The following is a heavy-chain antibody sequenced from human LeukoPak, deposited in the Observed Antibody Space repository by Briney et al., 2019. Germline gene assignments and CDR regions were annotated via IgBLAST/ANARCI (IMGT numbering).Heavy chain of an antibody. CDR1: GFSFSFYS. V-gene: IGHV3-48*04. D-gene: IGHD3-10*01. J-gene: IGHJ4*02. CDR3: ARDLVRFGEALDY. CDR2: ISSSGSTI. Sequence: PGGSLRLSCAASGFSFSFYSLNWVRQAPGKGLEWVSYISSSGSTIYYADSVKGRFTISRDNAKNSLYLQMNSLRAEDTAVYYCARDLVRFGEALDYWGQGTLVTVSS.